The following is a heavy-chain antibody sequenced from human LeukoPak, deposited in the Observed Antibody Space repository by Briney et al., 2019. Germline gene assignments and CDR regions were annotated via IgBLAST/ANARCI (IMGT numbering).Heavy chain of an antibody. CDR3: AKDANYYDSSAFFIPFDS. V-gene: IGHV3-23*01. CDR2: ISGNGQKM. J-gene: IGHJ4*02. CDR1: GFTFSRFA. D-gene: IGHD3-22*01. Sequence: GGSLRLSCSASGFTFSRFAMTWVRQLPGKGLQWVSTISGNGQKMYYGDSVTGRFSVSRDNSNNILFLQMDSLRADDSALYYCAKDANYYDSSAFFIPFDSWGQGTLVTVSS.